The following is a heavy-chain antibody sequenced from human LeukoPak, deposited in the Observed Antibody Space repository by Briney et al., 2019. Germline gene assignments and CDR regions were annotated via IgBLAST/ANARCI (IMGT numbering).Heavy chain of an antibody. CDR3: ARASRDGYNQNFDH. J-gene: IGHJ4*02. Sequence: PGESLKISCKGSGYKFNAYWIAWVRQMPGKGLEWMGIIYPGGSETRYDPSFQGQVTISADSSTSTAYLQWSSLRASDTAMYYCARASRDGYNQNFDHWGQGTLVTVSS. CDR2: IYPGGSET. CDR1: GYKFNAYW. D-gene: IGHD5-24*01. V-gene: IGHV5-51*01.